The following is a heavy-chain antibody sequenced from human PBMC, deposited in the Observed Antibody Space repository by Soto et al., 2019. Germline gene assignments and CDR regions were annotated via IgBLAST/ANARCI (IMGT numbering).Heavy chain of an antibody. V-gene: IGHV3-23*01. J-gene: IGHJ5*02. D-gene: IGHD6-6*01. CDR2: ISGSGGGT. CDR1: RFTFSSYA. CDR3: AKESRRSSDWFDP. Sequence: GGSLRLSCAASRFTFSSYAMPGVGRSPGKGLEWVSGISGSGGGTYYADSVKGRFTISRDNSKNTLFLQMSSLRAEDTALYYCAKESRRSSDWFDPWGQGTLVTVSS.